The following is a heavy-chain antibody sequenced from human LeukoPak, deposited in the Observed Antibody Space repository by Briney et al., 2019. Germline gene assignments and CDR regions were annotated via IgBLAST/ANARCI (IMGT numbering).Heavy chain of an antibody. CDR1: GYTFTSYG. V-gene: IGHV1-18*01. J-gene: IGHJ4*02. CDR3: ARASGLSDY. D-gene: IGHD2/OR15-2a*01. Sequence: ASGKVSWKASGYTFTSYGIGWVRQAHGQGPEWIGWISAYNGNTNYAQKLQGRVTMTTDTSTSTAYMELRSLRSDHTAVYYCARASGLSDYWGQGTLVTVSS. CDR2: ISAYNGNT.